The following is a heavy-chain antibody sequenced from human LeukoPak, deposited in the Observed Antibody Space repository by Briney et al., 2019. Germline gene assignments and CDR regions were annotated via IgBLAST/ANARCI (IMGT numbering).Heavy chain of an antibody. Sequence: SETLSLTYTVSGGSISSSSYYWGWIRQPPGKGLEWIGSIYYSGSTYYNPSLKSRVTISVDTSKNQFSLKLSSVTAADTAVYYCARVDGYSYGLWGQGTLVTVSS. D-gene: IGHD5-18*01. CDR2: IYYSGST. V-gene: IGHV4-39*07. CDR3: ARVDGYSYGL. J-gene: IGHJ4*02. CDR1: GGSISSSSYY.